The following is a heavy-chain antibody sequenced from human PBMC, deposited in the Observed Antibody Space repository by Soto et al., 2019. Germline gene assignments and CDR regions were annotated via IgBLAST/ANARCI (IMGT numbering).Heavy chain of an antibody. CDR3: ADGYSSGLDY. J-gene: IGHJ4*02. Sequence: QVQLVQSGAEVKKPGSSVKVSCKASGGTFSSYTISWVRQAPGQGLEWMGRIIPILGIANYAQKFQGRVTITADKSTSTAYMELSSMRAEDTAVYYCADGYSSGLDYWGQGTLVTVSS. V-gene: IGHV1-69*02. D-gene: IGHD6-19*01. CDR2: IIPILGIA. CDR1: GGTFSSYT.